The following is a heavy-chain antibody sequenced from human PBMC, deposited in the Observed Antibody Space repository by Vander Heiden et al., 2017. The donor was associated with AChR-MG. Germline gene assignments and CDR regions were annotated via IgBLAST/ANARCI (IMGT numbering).Heavy chain of an antibody. CDR2: SNHSGST. J-gene: IGHJ2*01. CDR3: ARGSGPKQRAYWYFDL. CDR1: GGSFSGYY. V-gene: IGHV4-34*01. Sequence: QVQLQQWGAGLLKPSETLSLSCPAYGGSFSGYYWARIRQPTGKGLEWMGESNHSGSTNYDPSLRGRGTISVDTSRNEFSLKLSSVTAADTAVYCCARGSGPKQRAYWYFDLWGRGTLVTVSS.